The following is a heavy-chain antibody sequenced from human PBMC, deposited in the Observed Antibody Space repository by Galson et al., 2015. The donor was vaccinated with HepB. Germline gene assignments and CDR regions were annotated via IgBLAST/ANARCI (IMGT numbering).Heavy chain of an antibody. V-gene: IGHV3-48*04. D-gene: IGHD5-12*01. J-gene: IGHJ4*02. Sequence: SLRLSCAAPGVTFTTNSMNWVRQAPGKGLEWVSYINSNSRTTYYADSVKGRFTISRDNADNSLYLQMNSLRAEGTALYYGVFLRGDDLKPLDSWGQGIRVTVSS. CDR2: INSNSRTT. CDR3: VFLRGDDLKPLDS. CDR1: GVTFTTNS.